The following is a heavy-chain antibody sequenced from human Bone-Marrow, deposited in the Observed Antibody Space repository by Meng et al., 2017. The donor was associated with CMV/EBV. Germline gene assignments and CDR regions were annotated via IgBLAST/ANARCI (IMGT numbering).Heavy chain of an antibody. V-gene: IGHV3-11*01. Sequence: GESLKISCAASGFTCSDYYMSWIRQAPGKGLEWVSYISSSGSTIYYADSVKGRFTISRDNAKNSLYLQMNSLRAEDTAVYYCARESYCSSTSCYFAYYYYYGMDVWGQGTTVTVSS. J-gene: IGHJ6*02. D-gene: IGHD2-2*01. CDR3: ARESYCSSTSCYFAYYYYYGMDV. CDR2: ISSSGSTI. CDR1: GFTCSDYY.